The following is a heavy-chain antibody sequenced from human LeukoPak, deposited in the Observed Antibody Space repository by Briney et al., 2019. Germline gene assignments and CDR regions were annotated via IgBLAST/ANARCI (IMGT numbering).Heavy chain of an antibody. J-gene: IGHJ3*01. CDR3: VSYYHGSGSYYNDAFDV. D-gene: IGHD3-10*01. Sequence: ASVKVSCKASGYSFTGYYIQWVRQAPGQGLEWMGWINPNSGGTNYAQKFQGRVTMTRDTSISTAYMELSGLRPDDTAIYYCVSYYHGSGSYYNDAFDVWGQGTMVTVSS. CDR1: GYSFTGYY. V-gene: IGHV1-2*02. CDR2: INPNSGGT.